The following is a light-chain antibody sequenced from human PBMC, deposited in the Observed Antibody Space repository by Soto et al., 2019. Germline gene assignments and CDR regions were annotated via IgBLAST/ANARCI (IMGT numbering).Light chain of an antibody. V-gene: IGKV1-5*03. CDR2: KAS. CDR3: QHYNSYSEA. CDR1: QTISSW. Sequence: DLQITQSPSTLSGSVGARVTITCRASQTISSWLAWYQQKPGKAPKLLIYKASTLKSGVPSRFSGSVYGTEVTLNISSLQPDDCATYDCQHYNSYSEAFGQGTKVEIK. J-gene: IGKJ1*01.